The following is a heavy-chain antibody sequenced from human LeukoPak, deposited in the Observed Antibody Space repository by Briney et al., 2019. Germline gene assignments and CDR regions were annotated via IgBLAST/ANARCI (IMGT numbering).Heavy chain of an antibody. CDR1: GFTFSSCA. J-gene: IGHJ4*02. D-gene: IGHD2-15*01. V-gene: IGHV3-30-3*01. CDR2: ISYDGSNK. CDR3: AREGPWRGYCSGGTCHYFDY. Sequence: QPGGSLRLSCAASGFTFSSCAMHGVRQAPGKGLEWVAVISYDGSNKYYADSVKGRFTISRDNSKNTLYLQMNSLRAEDTAVYYCAREGPWRGYCSGGTCHYFDYWGQGTLVTVSS.